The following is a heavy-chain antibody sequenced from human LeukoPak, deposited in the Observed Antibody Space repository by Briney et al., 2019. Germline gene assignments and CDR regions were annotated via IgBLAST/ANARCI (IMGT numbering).Heavy chain of an antibody. D-gene: IGHD5/OR15-5a*01. CDR1: GFTFSSYD. CDR3: LPGVYTDY. J-gene: IGHJ4*02. CDR2: ISYDGSNK. Sequence: GGSLRLSCAASGFTFSSYDMHWVRQAPGKGLEWVAVISYDGSNKYYADSVKGRFTISRDNARNSLYLQMNSLRAEDTAVYYCLPGVYTDYWGQGTLVAVSS. V-gene: IGHV3-30-3*01.